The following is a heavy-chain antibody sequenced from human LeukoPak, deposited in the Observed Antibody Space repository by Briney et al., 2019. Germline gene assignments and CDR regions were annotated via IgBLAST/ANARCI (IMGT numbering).Heavy chain of an antibody. CDR3: ARMKSSSAWPIDY. CDR2: IYRSGST. J-gene: IGHJ4*02. D-gene: IGHD6-19*01. V-gene: IGHV4-38-2*01. CDR1: GYSISSGYY. Sequence: SETLSLTCSVSGYSISSGYYWGWIRQPPGKGLEWIGIIYRSGSTYYNPSLKSRVTISVDTSKNQFSLKLSSVTAADTAVYYCARMKSSSAWPIDYWGQGTLVTVSS.